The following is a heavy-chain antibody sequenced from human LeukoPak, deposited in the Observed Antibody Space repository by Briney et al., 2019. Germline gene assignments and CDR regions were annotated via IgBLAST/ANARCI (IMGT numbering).Heavy chain of an antibody. CDR2: ISISGNKI. V-gene: IGHV3-23*01. CDR3: ANELRPNDY. CDR1: GLTFSNRA. Sequence: GGSLRLSCVVSGLTFSNRAMTWVRQAPGKGLEWVSSISISGNKILYADSVKGRFTISRDNSKNTLFLQMNSLQIEDTGVYFCANELRPNDYWGQGTLVTVS. D-gene: IGHD4-17*01. J-gene: IGHJ4*02.